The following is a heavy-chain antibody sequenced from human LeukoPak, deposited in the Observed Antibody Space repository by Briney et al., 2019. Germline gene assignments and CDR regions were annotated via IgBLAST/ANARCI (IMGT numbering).Heavy chain of an antibody. Sequence: GGSLRLSCAAPGFTFSDYYMSWIRQAPGKGLGWVSYISSGSTIYYADSVKGRFTISRDNAKNSLYLQMNSLRAEDTAVYYCARDQDPRVVAGQYYFDYWGQGTLVTVSS. V-gene: IGHV3-11*01. D-gene: IGHD6-19*01. J-gene: IGHJ4*02. CDR1: GFTFSDYY. CDR2: ISSGSTI. CDR3: ARDQDPRVVAGQYYFDY.